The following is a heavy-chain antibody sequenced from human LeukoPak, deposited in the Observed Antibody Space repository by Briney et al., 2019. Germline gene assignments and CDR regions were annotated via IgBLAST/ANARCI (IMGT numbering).Heavy chain of an antibody. Sequence: GGSLRLSCAASGFTVSSNYMSWVRQAPGKGLECVSVIYSGGSTYYADSVKGRFTISRDNSKNTLYLQMNSLRAEDTAVYYCARYPSDQYYFDYWGQGTLSPSPQ. J-gene: IGHJ4*02. CDR1: GFTVSSNY. V-gene: IGHV3-53*01. CDR2: IYSGGST. CDR3: ARYPSDQYYFDY.